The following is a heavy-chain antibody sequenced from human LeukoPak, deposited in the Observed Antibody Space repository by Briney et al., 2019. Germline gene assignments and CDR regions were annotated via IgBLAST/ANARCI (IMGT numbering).Heavy chain of an antibody. V-gene: IGHV3-30-3*01. J-gene: IGHJ4*02. D-gene: IGHD1-26*01. Sequence: GRSLRLSCAASGFTFSSYAIHWVRQAPGKGLEWVAVISYDGSNKYYADSVKGRFTISRDNSKNTLYLQMNSLRAEDTAVYYCARELASYNSGSYLDYWGQGTLVTVSS. CDR3: ARELASYNSGSYLDY. CDR2: ISYDGSNK. CDR1: GFTFSSYA.